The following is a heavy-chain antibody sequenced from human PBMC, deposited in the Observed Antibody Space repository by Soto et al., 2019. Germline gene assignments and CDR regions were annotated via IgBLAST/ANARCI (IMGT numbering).Heavy chain of an antibody. J-gene: IGHJ6*02. V-gene: IGHV1-18*01. CDR1: AYTFTIYG. CDR2: ISAYNGNT. Sequence: GASVKVSCKASAYTFTIYGIIWVRQAPGQELMWMGWISAYNGNTNYAQKLQGRVTMTTDTSTSTAYMELRSLRSDDTAVYYCAREGHIVVVTALGDYYYGMDVWGQGTTVTVSS. D-gene: IGHD2-21*02. CDR3: AREGHIVVVTALGDYYYGMDV.